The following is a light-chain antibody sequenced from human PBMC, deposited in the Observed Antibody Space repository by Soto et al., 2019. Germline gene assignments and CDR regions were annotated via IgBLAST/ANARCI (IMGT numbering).Light chain of an antibody. CDR3: QENYSTPAGS. J-gene: IGKJ4*01. V-gene: IGKV1-27*01. CDR1: QGISSY. CDR2: AAS. Sequence: DIQMTQSPSSLSASVGDRVTITCRASQGISSYLAWYQQKPGKVPKVLIYAASTLQSGVPSRFSGSGSGTDFTLYISGLQAEDFATYFCQENYSTPAGSFGGGTKVDIK.